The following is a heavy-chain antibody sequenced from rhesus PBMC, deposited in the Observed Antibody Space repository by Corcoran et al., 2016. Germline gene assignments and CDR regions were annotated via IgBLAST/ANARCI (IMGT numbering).Heavy chain of an antibody. CDR3: ARDHCTSTTCYAFYFDY. Sequence: QVQLQESGPAVVKPSETLSLTCAVSGGSISSSNWWRWIRQSPGKGLEWIWGIYGSGGSTDNNPSLKSRCTISKDTSKNQFSLKLSSVTAADTAVYYCARDHCTSTTCYAFYFDYWGQGVLVTVSS. V-gene: IGHV4-93*01. D-gene: IGHD2-2*01. CDR1: GGSISSSNW. CDR2: IYGSGGST. J-gene: IGHJ4*01.